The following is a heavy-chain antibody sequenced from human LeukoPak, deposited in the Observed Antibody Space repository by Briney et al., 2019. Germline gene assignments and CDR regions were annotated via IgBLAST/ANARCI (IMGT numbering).Heavy chain of an antibody. CDR2: INGDGSDI. Sequence: PGGSLRLSCEASGFTFSTYWMQCVRQAPGKGLVWLSRINGDGSDITYADCVKGRSTHSRENANNTLYLQINSLRVEDTPLYYCPRMADYDSSGFYRYLPQWGLGTLVTVPS. D-gene: IGHD3-22*01. CDR1: GFTFSTYW. CDR3: PRMADYDSSGFYRYLPQ. V-gene: IGHV3-74*01. J-gene: IGHJ1*01.